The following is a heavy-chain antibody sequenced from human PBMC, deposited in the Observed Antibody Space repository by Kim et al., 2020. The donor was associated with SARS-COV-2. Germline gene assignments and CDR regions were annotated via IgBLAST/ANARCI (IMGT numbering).Heavy chain of an antibody. CDR1: GGSISSSSYY. CDR3: ASGTYSSGWPYPFDY. D-gene: IGHD6-19*01. V-gene: IGHV4-39*01. Sequence: SETLSLTCTVSGGSISSSSYYWGWIRQPPGKGLEWIGSIYYSGSTYYNPSLKSRVTISVDTSKNQFSLKLSSVTAADTAVYYCASGTYSSGWPYPFDYWGQGTLVTVSS. J-gene: IGHJ4*02. CDR2: IYYSGST.